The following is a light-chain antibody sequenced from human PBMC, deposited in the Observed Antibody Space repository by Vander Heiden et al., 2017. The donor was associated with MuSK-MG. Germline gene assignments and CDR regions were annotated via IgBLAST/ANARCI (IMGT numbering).Light chain of an antibody. V-gene: IGKV3-15*01. J-gene: IGKJ1*01. CDR2: GAS. Sequence: IVLPQSPATLSVSPGESATLPCRPSQSGSSNVAWYQQKPGQAPRLLIYGASTRATGSTTRFSSSGAGTEFTLTISSLQSEDFAVYYCQQDNNCPRTFGQGTKVEIK. CDR1: QSGSSN. CDR3: QQDNNCPRT.